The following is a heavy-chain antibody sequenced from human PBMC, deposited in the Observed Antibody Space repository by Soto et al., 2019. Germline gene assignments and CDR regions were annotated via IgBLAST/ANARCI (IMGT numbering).Heavy chain of an antibody. D-gene: IGHD6-13*01. V-gene: IGHV1-8*01. J-gene: IGHJ4*02. CDR2: MNPNSGNT. Sequence: AASVKVSCKASGYTFTSYDINWVRQATGQGLEWMGWMNPNSGNTGYAQKFQGRVTMTRNTSISTAYMELSSLRSEDTAVYYCARVTAAAGPGGYWGQGTLVTVSS. CDR1: GYTFTSYD. CDR3: ARVTAAAGPGGY.